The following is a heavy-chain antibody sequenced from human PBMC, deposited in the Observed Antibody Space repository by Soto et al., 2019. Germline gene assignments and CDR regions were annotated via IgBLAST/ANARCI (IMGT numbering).Heavy chain of an antibody. V-gene: IGHV4-30-4*01. Sequence: SETLSLTCTVSGGSISSGDYYWSWIRQPPGKGLEWIGYIYYSGSTYYNPSLKSRVTISVDTSKNQFSLKLSSVTAADTAVYYCARDRLWDDFWSGYYYYGMDVWGQGTTVTVSS. D-gene: IGHD3-3*01. CDR2: IYYSGST. CDR3: ARDRLWDDFWSGYYYYGMDV. J-gene: IGHJ6*02. CDR1: GGSISSGDYY.